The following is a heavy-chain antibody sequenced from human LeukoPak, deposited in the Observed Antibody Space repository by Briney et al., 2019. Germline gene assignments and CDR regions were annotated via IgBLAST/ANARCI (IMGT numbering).Heavy chain of an antibody. CDR3: AKDSYGGSGSYYLYSFDM. Sequence: GGSLRLSCAASGFTFSSYWMHWVRQAPGKGLVWVSRINTDESITSYADSVKGRFTISRDNAKNSLYLQMSSLTLDDTASYYCAKDSYGGSGSYYLYSFDMWGQGTMVTVSS. J-gene: IGHJ3*02. CDR1: GFTFSSYW. CDR2: INTDESIT. V-gene: IGHV3-74*01. D-gene: IGHD3-10*01.